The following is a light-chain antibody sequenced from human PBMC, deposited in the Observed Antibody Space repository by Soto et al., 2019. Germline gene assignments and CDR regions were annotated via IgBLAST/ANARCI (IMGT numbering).Light chain of an antibody. CDR3: SLYTSSSTYV. V-gene: IGLV2-18*01. CDR1: SSDVGSYNR. CDR2: EVS. J-gene: IGLJ1*01. Sequence: QSVLTQPPSVSGSLGQSVTISCTGTSSDVGSYNRVSWYQQPPGTAPRLMIYEVSNRPSGVPDRFSGSKSGNTASLTISGLQAEDEADYYCSLYTSSSTYVFXTGTKVTVL.